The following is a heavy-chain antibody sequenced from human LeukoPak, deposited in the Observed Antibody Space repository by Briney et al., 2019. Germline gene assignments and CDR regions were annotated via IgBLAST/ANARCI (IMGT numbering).Heavy chain of an antibody. Sequence: SETLSLTCTVSGGSISSYYWSWIRQPPGKGLEWIGYIYYSGSTNYNPSLKSRVTISVDTSKNKFSLKLSSVTAADTAVYYCARGGYTDPYDYWGQGTLVTVSS. V-gene: IGHV4-59*01. CDR2: IYYSGST. CDR1: GGSISSYY. J-gene: IGHJ4*02. D-gene: IGHD1-1*01. CDR3: ARGGYTDPYDY.